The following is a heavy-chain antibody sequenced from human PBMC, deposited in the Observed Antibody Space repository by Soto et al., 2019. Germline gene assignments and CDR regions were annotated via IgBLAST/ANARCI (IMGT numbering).Heavy chain of an antibody. CDR2: IYWDDDK. J-gene: IGHJ4*02. Sequence: SGPTLVNPTQTLTLTCTFSGFSLSTSGVGVGWIRQPPGKALEWLALIYWDDDKRYSPSLKSRLTITKDTSKNQVVLTMTNMDPVDTATYYCAHSDPEGYCSSTSCSGPFDYWGQGTLVTVSS. CDR1: GFSLSTSGVG. V-gene: IGHV2-5*02. CDR3: AHSDPEGYCSSTSCSGPFDY. D-gene: IGHD2-2*01.